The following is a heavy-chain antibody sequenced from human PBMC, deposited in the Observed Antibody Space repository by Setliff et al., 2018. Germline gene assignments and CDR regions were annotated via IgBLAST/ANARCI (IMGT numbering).Heavy chain of an antibody. CDR3: ARHLWGRYMAESSDYFDY. CDR1: GYSISSGYY. D-gene: IGHD3-3*02. V-gene: IGHV4-38-2*02. CDR2: FFHTGNT. Sequence: SETLSLTCTVSGYSISSGYYWGWIRQPTGKGLEWLGSFFHTGNTYYNPSLEGRVTISVDTSNNQFSLKLSSVTAADTAVYYCARHLWGRYMAESSDYFDYWGQGGLVTV. J-gene: IGHJ4*02.